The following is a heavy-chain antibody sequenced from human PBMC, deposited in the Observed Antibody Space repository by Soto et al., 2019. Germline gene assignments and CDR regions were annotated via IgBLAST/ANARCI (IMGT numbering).Heavy chain of an antibody. CDR1: GGTFSSYA. Sequence: GASVKVSFKASGGTFSSYAISWVRQAPGQGLEWMGGIIPIFGTANYAQKFQGRVTITADESTSTAYMELSSLRSEDTAVYYCARDRGIAAAGTRWFDPWGQGTLVTVSS. D-gene: IGHD6-13*01. V-gene: IGHV1-69*13. J-gene: IGHJ5*02. CDR3: ARDRGIAAAGTRWFDP. CDR2: IIPIFGTA.